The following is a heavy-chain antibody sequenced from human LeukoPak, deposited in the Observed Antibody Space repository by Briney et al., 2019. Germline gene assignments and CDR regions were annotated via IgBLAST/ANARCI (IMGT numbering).Heavy chain of an antibody. V-gene: IGHV4-38-2*02. D-gene: IGHD4-17*01. CDR1: GYSISSGYY. CDR3: ARDLGYGDYDM. CDR2: IYHSGIT. J-gene: IGHJ4*02. Sequence: SETLSLTCTVSGYSISSGYYWAWIRQPPGKGLEWIGTIYHSGITYYNPSLKSRVTISVDTSKNQFSLKLSSVTAADTAVYYCARDLGYGDYDMWGQGTLVTVSS.